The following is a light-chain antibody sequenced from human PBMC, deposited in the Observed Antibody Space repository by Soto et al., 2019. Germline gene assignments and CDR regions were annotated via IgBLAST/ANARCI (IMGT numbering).Light chain of an antibody. CDR2: GNS. J-gene: IGLJ3*02. CDR1: SSYIGAGYD. CDR3: QSYDSSLSVWV. V-gene: IGLV1-40*01. Sequence: QSVLTQPPSVSGAPGQRVTISCTGSSSYIGAGYDVHWYQQLPGTAPKLLIYGNSNRPSGVPDRFSGSKSGTSASLAITGLQAEDEADYYCQSYDSSLSVWVFGGGTQLTVL.